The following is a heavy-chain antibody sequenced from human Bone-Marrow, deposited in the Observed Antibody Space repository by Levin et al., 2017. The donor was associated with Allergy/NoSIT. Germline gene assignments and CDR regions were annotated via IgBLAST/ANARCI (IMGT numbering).Heavy chain of an antibody. Sequence: PSETLSLTCTVSGGSISSYYWSWIRQPPGKGLEWIGYIYYSGSTNYNPSLKSRVTISVDTSKNQFSLKLSSVTAADTAVYYCARVKYSGYGYFDYWGQGTLVTVSS. CDR1: GGSISSYY. J-gene: IGHJ4*02. D-gene: IGHD5-12*01. V-gene: IGHV4-59*01. CDR3: ARVKYSGYGYFDY. CDR2: IYYSGST.